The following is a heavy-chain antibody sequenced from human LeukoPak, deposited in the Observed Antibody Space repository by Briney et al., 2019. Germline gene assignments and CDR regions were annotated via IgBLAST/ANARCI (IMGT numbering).Heavy chain of an antibody. CDR1: GYTFTTYD. CDR3: ARELPRSNSFDY. Sequence: ASVKVSCKASGYTFTTYDINWVRQATGQGLEWMGWRNPNSGNTDYAQKFQGRVTMTRNTSISTAYMELSSLRSEDTAVYYCARELPRSNSFDYWGQGTLVTVSS. J-gene: IGHJ4*02. D-gene: IGHD3-10*01. V-gene: IGHV1-8*01. CDR2: RNPNSGNT.